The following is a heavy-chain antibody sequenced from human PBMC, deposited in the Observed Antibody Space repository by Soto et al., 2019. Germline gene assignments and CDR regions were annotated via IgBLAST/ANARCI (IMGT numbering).Heavy chain of an antibody. CDR3: ARVGGDYVYYYYGMDV. J-gene: IGHJ6*02. CDR1: GYTFTSYD. D-gene: IGHD4-17*01. V-gene: IGHV1-8*01. Sequence: EASVKVSCKASGYTFTSYDINWVRQATGQGLEWMGWMNPNSGNTGYAQKFQGRVTMTRNTSISTAYMELSSLRSEDTAVYYCARVGGDYVYYYYGMDVWGQGTTVTVSS. CDR2: MNPNSGNT.